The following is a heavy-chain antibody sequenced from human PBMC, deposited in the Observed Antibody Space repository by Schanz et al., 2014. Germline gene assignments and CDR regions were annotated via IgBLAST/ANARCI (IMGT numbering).Heavy chain of an antibody. D-gene: IGHD3-10*01. CDR3: ARANYRRKINFDY. CDR1: GFTFSSYG. Sequence: VQLVESGGGVVQFGRSLRLSCVASGFTFSSYGMHWVRQAPGKGLEWVSYIATSSSTRHYADSVKGRVTISRDNAKNSVSLQMRRLRAEDTAVYYCARANYRRKINFDYWGRGTLVTVSS. V-gene: IGHV3-48*01. CDR2: IATSSSTR. J-gene: IGHJ4*02.